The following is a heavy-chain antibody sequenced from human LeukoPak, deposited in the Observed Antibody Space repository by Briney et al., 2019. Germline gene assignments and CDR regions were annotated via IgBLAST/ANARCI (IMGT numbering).Heavy chain of an antibody. Sequence: SETLSLTCAVSGGSISSSNWWSWVRQPPGKGLEWTGEIYHSGSTNYNPSLKSRATISVDKSKNQFSLKLSSVTAADTAVYYCAKDLSVTMIVVVIRGDAFDIWGQGTMVTVSS. CDR3: AKDLSVTMIVVVIRGDAFDI. J-gene: IGHJ3*02. V-gene: IGHV4-4*02. CDR2: IYHSGST. D-gene: IGHD3-22*01. CDR1: GGSISSSNW.